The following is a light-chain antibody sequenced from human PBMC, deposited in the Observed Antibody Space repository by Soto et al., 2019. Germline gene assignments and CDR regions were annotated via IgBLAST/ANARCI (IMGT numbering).Light chain of an antibody. CDR1: STDVGANKY. J-gene: IGLJ2*01. Sequence: QSALTQPAPVSGSPGQSITISCTGTSTDVGANKYVSWYQQHTGKAHKAIIYDVTNRPSGVSNRFSGSKSGNTASLTISGLQAEDEADYYCYSHIDATTGAFGGGTKVTVL. V-gene: IGLV2-14*03. CDR3: YSHIDATTGA. CDR2: DVT.